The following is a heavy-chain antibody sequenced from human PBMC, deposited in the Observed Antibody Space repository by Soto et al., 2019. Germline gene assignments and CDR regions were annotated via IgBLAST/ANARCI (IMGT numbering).Heavy chain of an antibody. D-gene: IGHD3-22*01. CDR2: IYYSGST. CDR3: LLGSGWKDFDY. Sequence: SETLSLTCTVSGGSISGSSYYWGWIRQPPGKGLEWIGNIYYSGSTYYNPSLKSRVTISVDTSKNQFSLKLSSVTAADTAVYYCLLGSGWKDFDYWGQGTLVTVSS. J-gene: IGHJ4*02. CDR1: GGSISGSSYY. V-gene: IGHV4-39*01.